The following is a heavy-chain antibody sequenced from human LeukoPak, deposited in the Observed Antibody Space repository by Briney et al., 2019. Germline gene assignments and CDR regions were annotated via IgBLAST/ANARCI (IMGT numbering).Heavy chain of an antibody. V-gene: IGHV1-18*01. CDR1: GYTFTSYG. CDR2: ISAYNGNT. Sequence: ASVKASCKASGYTFTSYGISWVRQAPRQGVEWMGCISAYNGNTNYAQKLQGRVTMTTDTSTSTAYMELRSLRSDDTAVYYCARGGNYYDSSGYYYVGYFDYWGQGTLVTVSS. CDR3: ARGGNYYDSSGYYYVGYFDY. J-gene: IGHJ4*02. D-gene: IGHD3-22*01.